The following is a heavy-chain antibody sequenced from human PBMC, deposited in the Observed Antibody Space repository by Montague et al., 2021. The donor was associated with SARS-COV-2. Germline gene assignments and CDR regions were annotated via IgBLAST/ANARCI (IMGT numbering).Heavy chain of an antibody. CDR2: IYRNGNT. V-gene: IGHV4-38-2*02. CDR3: ARQLPSYCATNKCYPYYFDG. Sequence: SETLFLTCTVSGYSISSGDYWGWIRQPPGKGLEWIGRIYRNGNTYYNPSLKSRVSFSMDTSKNHFSLSLSSVTVADTAVYFCARQLPSYCATNKCYPYYFDGWGQGALVTVSS. J-gene: IGHJ4*02. CDR1: GYSISSGDY. D-gene: IGHD2-8*01.